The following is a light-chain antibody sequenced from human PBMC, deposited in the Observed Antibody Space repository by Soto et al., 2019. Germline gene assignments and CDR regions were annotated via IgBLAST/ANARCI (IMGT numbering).Light chain of an antibody. CDR1: NNDVGGYKG. Sequence: QFALTQPPSVAGSPGQSVTISCTGTNNDVGGYKGVSWYQQSPGTAPKLMIYEVSNRPSGVPDRFSGSKSGSTASLTISGLQAEDEADFYCFSYTRSDTYVFGTGTKLTVL. J-gene: IGLJ1*01. V-gene: IGLV2-18*02. CDR2: EVS. CDR3: FSYTRSDTYV.